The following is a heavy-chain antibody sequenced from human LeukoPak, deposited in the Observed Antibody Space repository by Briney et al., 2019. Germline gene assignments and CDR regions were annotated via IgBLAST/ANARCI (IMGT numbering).Heavy chain of an antibody. J-gene: IGHJ4*02. CDR2: INSDGSST. Sequence: TGGSLRLSCAASGXTFSNYWMHWVRQAPGKGLVWVSRINSDGSSTSYADSVKGRFTISRENAKNTLYLQMSSLRDEDTAVYYCARGPTDYWGQGTLVTVSS. V-gene: IGHV3-74*01. CDR1: GXTFSNYW. CDR3: ARGPTDY.